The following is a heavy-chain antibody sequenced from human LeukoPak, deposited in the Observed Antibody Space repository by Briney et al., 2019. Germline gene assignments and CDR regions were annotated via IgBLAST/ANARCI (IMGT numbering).Heavy chain of an antibody. V-gene: IGHV3-11*01. CDR3: ASEEGGHNIVGATMGYYFDY. Sequence: GGSLRLSCAASGFTFSDYYMSWIRQAPGKGLEWVSYISSSGSTIYYADSVKGRFTISRDNAKNSLYLQMNSLRAEDTAVYYCASEEGGHNIVGATMGYYFDYWGQGTLVTVSS. CDR2: ISSSGSTI. D-gene: IGHD1-26*01. J-gene: IGHJ4*02. CDR1: GFTFSDYY.